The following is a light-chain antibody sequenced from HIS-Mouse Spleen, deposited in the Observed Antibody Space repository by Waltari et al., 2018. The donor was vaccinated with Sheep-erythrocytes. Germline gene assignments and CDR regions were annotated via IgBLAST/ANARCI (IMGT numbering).Light chain of an antibody. CDR3: SSYAGSNNVV. Sequence: QSALTQPPSASGSPGQSVTISCTGTSSDVGGYNYVSCYQQHPGKAPKLMIYEVSKRPSGVPDRFSGSTSGNTASLTVSGLQAEDEADYYCSSYAGSNNVVFGGGTKLTVL. CDR1: SSDVGGYNY. V-gene: IGLV2-8*01. CDR2: EVS. J-gene: IGLJ2*01.